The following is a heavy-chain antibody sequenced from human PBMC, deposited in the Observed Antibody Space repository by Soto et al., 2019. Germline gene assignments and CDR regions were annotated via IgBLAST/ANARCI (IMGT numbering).Heavy chain of an antibody. Sequence: GGSLRLSCTASGFALSRYWMYWVRQAPGKGLVWVSHINSGGNITPYPDSVRGRFTISRDNSKNTLYLDMHSLTTDDTVVYFCARSLWSPYFYYGLDVWGQGTTVTVSS. CDR3: ARSLWSPYFYYGLDV. V-gene: IGHV3-74*01. J-gene: IGHJ6*02. D-gene: IGHD2-21*01. CDR1: GFALSRYW. CDR2: INSGGNIT.